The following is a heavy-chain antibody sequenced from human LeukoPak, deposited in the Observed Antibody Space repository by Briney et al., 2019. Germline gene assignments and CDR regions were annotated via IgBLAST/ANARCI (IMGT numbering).Heavy chain of an antibody. CDR3: ARGDCSSTSCYLYYYYGMDV. V-gene: IGHV1-2*02. CDR2: INPNSGGA. J-gene: IGHJ6*02. CDR1: GYTFTGYY. Sequence: ASVKVSCKASGYTFTGYYMHWVRQAPGQGLEWMGWINPNSGGANYAQKFQGRVTMTRDTSISTAYMELSRLRSDDTAVYYRARGDCSSTSCYLYYYYGMDVWGQGTTVTVSS. D-gene: IGHD2-2*01.